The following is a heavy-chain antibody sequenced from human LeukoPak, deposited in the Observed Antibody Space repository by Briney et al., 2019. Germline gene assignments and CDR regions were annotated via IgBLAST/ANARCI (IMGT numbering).Heavy chain of an antibody. Sequence: GGSLRLSCTASGFTFGDYAMSWVRQAPGKGLEWVGFIRSKAYGGTTEYAASVKGRFTISRDESKSIAYLQMNSLKTEDTAVYYCTRDSTGYSGYDPVDYWGQGTLVTVSS. CDR1: GFTFGDYA. CDR2: IRSKAYGGTT. V-gene: IGHV3-49*04. D-gene: IGHD5-12*01. J-gene: IGHJ4*02. CDR3: TRDSTGYSGYDPVDY.